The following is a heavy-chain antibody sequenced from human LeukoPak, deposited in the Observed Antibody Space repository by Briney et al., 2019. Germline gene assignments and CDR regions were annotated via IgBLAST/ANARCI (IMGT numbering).Heavy chain of an antibody. CDR3: ARDSTGRLGIAARGTDV. D-gene: IGHD6-13*01. V-gene: IGHV3-7*01. J-gene: IGHJ4*01. CDR1: GFIISMAW. Sequence: PGGSLRLSCAASGFIISMAWLSSVRQAPGKGLEWVANIKQDGSEKYYVDSVKGRFTISRDNAKNSLYLQMNSLRAEDTAVYYCARDSTGRLGIAARGTDVWGQGTLGTVSS. CDR2: IKQDGSEK.